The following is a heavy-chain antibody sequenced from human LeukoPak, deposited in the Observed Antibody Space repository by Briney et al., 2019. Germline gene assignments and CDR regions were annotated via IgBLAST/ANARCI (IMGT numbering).Heavy chain of an antibody. CDR1: GFTFSSYA. J-gene: IGHJ6*02. Sequence: GGSLRLSCAASGFTFSSYAMSWVRQAPGKGLEWVSAISGSGGSTYYADSVKGRFTISRDNSKNTLYLQMNSLRAEDTAVYYCARDEQLVLNGMDVWGQGTTVTVSS. V-gene: IGHV3-23*01. CDR2: ISGSGGST. D-gene: IGHD6-13*01. CDR3: ARDEQLVLNGMDV.